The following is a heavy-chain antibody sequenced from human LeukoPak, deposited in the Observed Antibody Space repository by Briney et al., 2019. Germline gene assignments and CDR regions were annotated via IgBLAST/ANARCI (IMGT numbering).Heavy chain of an antibody. J-gene: IGHJ4*02. V-gene: IGHV4-39*07. CDR2: FYYSGSI. D-gene: IGHD4-17*01. CDR1: GGSISSTSYY. Sequence: SDTLSLTCIVSGGSISSTSYYWGWIRQSPGKGLEWIGSFYYSGSIFDNRSLRSRATISIDMSKNQFLLKLTSVTAAATAVYYCASGTTGTNFAYWGQGTLVTVSS. CDR3: ASGTTGTNFAY.